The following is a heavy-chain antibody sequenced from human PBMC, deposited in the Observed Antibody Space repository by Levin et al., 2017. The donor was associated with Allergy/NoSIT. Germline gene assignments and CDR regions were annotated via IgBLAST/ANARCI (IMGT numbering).Heavy chain of an antibody. J-gene: IGHJ4*02. Sequence: PSETLSLTCTVSGDSTSTYYWNWIRQPPGKGLEWIGYIYYSGSTNYSPSLKSRVTISMDTSKNQFSLKLSSVTAADTAVYYCARGGYYGSGSFSFDSWGQGTLVTVSS. CDR1: GDSTSTYY. CDR2: IYYSGST. CDR3: ARGGYYGSGSFSFDS. D-gene: IGHD3-10*01. V-gene: IGHV4-59*01.